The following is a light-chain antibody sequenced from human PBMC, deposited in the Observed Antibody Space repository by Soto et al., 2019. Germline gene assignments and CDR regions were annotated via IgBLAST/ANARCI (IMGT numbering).Light chain of an antibody. CDR3: QQSYRSPYT. Sequence: GASVTVTCRASQSINIYLNWYQQKPGKAPTLLIYGASSLQSGVPSRFTGGGSRTECTLTISSLQPEDFATYYCQQSYRSPYTFGQGNKLEIK. V-gene: IGKV1-39*01. CDR1: QSINIY. J-gene: IGKJ2*01. CDR2: GAS.